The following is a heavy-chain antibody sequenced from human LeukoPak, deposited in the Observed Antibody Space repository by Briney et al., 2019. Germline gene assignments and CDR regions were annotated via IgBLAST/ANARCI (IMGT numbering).Heavy chain of an antibody. CDR3: ARDLSVGLAAADTHGMDV. J-gene: IGHJ6*02. D-gene: IGHD6-13*01. Sequence: SVKVSCKASGYTFTSYAISWVRQAPGQGLEWMGRIIPILGIANYAQKFQGRVTITADKSTSTAYMELSSLRSEDTAVYYCARDLSVGLAAADTHGMDVWGQGTTVTVSS. CDR1: GYTFTSYA. V-gene: IGHV1-69*04. CDR2: IIPILGIA.